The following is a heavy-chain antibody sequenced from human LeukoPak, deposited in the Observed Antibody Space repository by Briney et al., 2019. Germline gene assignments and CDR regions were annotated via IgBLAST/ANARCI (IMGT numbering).Heavy chain of an antibody. Sequence: GGSLRLSCAASGFTFSSYSMNWVRQAPGKGLEWVSSISSSSSYIYYADSVKGRFTISRDNAKKSLYLQMNSLRAEDTAVYYCAKAGRNYHNWLDPWGQGTLVTVSS. V-gene: IGHV3-21*01. D-gene: IGHD4-11*01. CDR2: ISSSSSYI. J-gene: IGHJ5*02. CDR1: GFTFSSYS. CDR3: AKAGRNYHNWLDP.